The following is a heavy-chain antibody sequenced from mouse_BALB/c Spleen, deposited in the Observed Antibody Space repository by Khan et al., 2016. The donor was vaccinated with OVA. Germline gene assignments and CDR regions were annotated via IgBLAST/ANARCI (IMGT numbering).Heavy chain of an antibody. D-gene: IGHD1-1*01. Sequence: VQLQESGPGLVKPSQSLSLTCTVTGYSITSGYAWNWIRQFPGNKLEWMGYISYSGVTSYTPSLKSRISITRDTSKNQCFLQLNSVTTEDTATYYRARGNYYGYYFDYWGQGTTLTVSS. CDR2: ISYSGVT. CDR3: ARGNYYGYYFDY. J-gene: IGHJ2*01. V-gene: IGHV3-2*02. CDR1: GYSITSGYA.